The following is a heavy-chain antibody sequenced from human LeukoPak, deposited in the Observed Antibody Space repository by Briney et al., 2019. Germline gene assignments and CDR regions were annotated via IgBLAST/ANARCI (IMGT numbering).Heavy chain of an antibody. V-gene: IGHV3-23*01. CDR3: AKDGVNWGSYFDY. Sequence: GGSLRLSCAASGFTFKNFALSWVRQAPGKGLEWVSAISGSGGSTYYADSVKGRFTISRDNSKNTLYLQMNSLRAEDTAVYYCAKDGVNWGSYFDYWGQGTLVTVSS. CDR2: ISGSGGST. D-gene: IGHD7-27*01. CDR1: GFTFKNFA. J-gene: IGHJ4*02.